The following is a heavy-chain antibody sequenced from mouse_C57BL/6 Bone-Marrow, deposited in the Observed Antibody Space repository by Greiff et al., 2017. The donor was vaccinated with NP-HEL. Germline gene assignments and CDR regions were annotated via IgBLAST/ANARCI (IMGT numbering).Heavy chain of an antibody. D-gene: IGHD1-1*01. Sequence: QVQLQQSGAELVRPGTSVKLSCKASGYTFTSYWMHWVKQRPGQGLEWIGVIDPSDSYTNYNQKFKGKATLTVDPSSSTAYMQLSSLTSEDSAVYYCAREGTTVETFAYWGQGTLVTVSA. V-gene: IGHV1-59*01. J-gene: IGHJ3*01. CDR2: IDPSDSYT. CDR3: AREGTTVETFAY. CDR1: GYTFTSYW.